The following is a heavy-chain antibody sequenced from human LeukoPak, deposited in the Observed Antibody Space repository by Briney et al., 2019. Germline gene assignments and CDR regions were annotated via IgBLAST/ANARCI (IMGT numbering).Heavy chain of an antibody. J-gene: IGHJ4*02. V-gene: IGHV6-1*01. D-gene: IGHD2-15*01. CDR1: GDSVSSNSAA. CDR2: AYYRSKYYY. CDR3: ARSYCSGANCYHFDY. Sequence: SQTLSLTCAISGDSVSSNSAAWNWIRQSPSRGLEWLVRAYYRSKYYYDSAVSVKSRITVSPDTSKNQISLQLRSVTPEDTAVYYCARSYCSGANCYHFDYWGQGILVTVSS.